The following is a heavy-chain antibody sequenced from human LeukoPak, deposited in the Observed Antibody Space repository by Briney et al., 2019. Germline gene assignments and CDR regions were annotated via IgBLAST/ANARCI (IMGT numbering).Heavy chain of an antibody. Sequence: GGSLRLSCAASGFTFSDYYLSWLRSAPARGVAWVSYICGSGSTVYYAASVRGRFTISRDNSKNSLFLQKTSLRAEDTAVYYCARDHGNSDPGDWFDSWGQGTLVTVSS. V-gene: IGHV3-11*01. CDR1: GFTFSDYY. D-gene: IGHD4-23*01. CDR2: ICGSGSTV. CDR3: ARDHGNSDPGDWFDS. J-gene: IGHJ5*01.